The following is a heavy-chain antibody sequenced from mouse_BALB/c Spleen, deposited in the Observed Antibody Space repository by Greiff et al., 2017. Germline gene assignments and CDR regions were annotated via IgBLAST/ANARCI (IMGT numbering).Heavy chain of an antibody. V-gene: IGHV1S29*02. CDR1: GYTFTDYN. CDR2: IYPYNGGT. D-gene: IGHD1-1*01. CDR3: ARSLTTVDYYAMDY. J-gene: IGHJ4*01. Sequence: EVQLQQSGPELVKPGASVKISCKASGYTFTDYNMHWVKQSHGKSLEWIGYIYPYNGGTGYNQKFKSKATLTVDNSSSTAYMELRSLTSEDSAVYYCARSLTTVDYYAMDYWGQGTSVTVSS.